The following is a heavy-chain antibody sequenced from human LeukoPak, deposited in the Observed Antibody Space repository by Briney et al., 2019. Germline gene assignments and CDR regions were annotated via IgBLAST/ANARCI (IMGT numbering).Heavy chain of an antibody. CDR1: GDSFSGYY. V-gene: IGHV4-34*01. CDR3: ARRQGVPTGWFCGAPTCNGAFDI. J-gene: IGHJ3*02. Sequence: RSSETLSLTCAVYGDSFSGYYWSWIRQAPGKGLEWIGKINHRGSTNHNPSLKSRVTTSVDTSKNQFSLNLRSVTAADTAVYYCARRQGVPTGWFCGAPTCNGAFDIWGQGTMVTVSS. CDR2: INHRGST. D-gene: IGHD2-21*01.